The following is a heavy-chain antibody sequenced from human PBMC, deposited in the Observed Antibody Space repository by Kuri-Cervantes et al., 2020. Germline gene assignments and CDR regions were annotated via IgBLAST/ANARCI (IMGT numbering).Heavy chain of an antibody. CDR2: MNPNSGDT. CDR3: ARDGGLQLASFDP. D-gene: IGHD6-13*01. V-gene: IGHV1-8*01. CDR1: GYTFTNYD. J-gene: IGHJ5*02. Sequence: ASVKVSCKASGYTFTNYDINWVRQATGQGLEWLGWMNPNSGDTGYAQRFQGRVTMTRNTSISTAYMELSSLRSEDTAVYYCARDGGLQLASFDPWGQGTLVTVSS.